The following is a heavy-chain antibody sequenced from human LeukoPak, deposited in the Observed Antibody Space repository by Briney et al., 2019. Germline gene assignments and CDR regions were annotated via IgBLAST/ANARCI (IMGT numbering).Heavy chain of an antibody. V-gene: IGHV3-33*06. CDR1: GFTFSNFA. J-gene: IGHJ3*01. CDR2: VWYDGTKK. D-gene: IGHD5-18*01. CDR3: AKEPQPWLGAFDV. Sequence: PGGSLRLSCAASGFTFSNFAMHWVRQAPGKGLEWVAIVWYDGTKKYYVDSVDGRFTISRDNSKNTLYLQMNGLRAEDTAVYYCAKEPQPWLGAFDVRGQGTMVTVSS.